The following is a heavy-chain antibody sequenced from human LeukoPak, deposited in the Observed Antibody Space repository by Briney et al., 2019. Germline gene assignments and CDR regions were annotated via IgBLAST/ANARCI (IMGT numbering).Heavy chain of an antibody. V-gene: IGHV3-15*01. Sequence: AGGSLRLSCAASGFTFSNAWMSWVRQAPGKGLEWVGRIKSKTDGGTTDYAAPVKGRFTISRDDSKNTLYLQMNSLKTEDTAVYYCASHRLDDYPIWGQGTMVTVSS. J-gene: IGHJ3*02. D-gene: IGHD4-11*01. CDR3: ASHRLDDYPI. CDR1: GFTFSNAW. CDR2: IKSKTDGGTT.